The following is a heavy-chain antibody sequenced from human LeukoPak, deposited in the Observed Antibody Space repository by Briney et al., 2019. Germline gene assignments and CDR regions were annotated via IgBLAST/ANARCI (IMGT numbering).Heavy chain of an antibody. J-gene: IGHJ4*02. CDR1: GFTFNNYW. CDR2: IKTDGSQI. Sequence: GGSLRLSCAASGFTFNNYWMTWVRQAPGKGLEWVANIKTDGSQIYYVDSVKGRFTISRDNAKNSLYLQMNSLRAEDTAVYYCARDLNWETYWGQGTLVTVSS. V-gene: IGHV3-7*01. D-gene: IGHD7-27*01. CDR3: ARDLNWETY.